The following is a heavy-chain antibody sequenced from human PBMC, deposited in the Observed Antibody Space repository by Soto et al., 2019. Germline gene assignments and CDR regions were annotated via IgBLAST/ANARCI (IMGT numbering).Heavy chain of an antibody. CDR3: AGAFKYGTGTYDAFDI. CDR2: IIPIFGTA. Sequence: QVQLVQSGAEVRKPGSSVKVSCKASGGAFSNYAISWVRQAPGQGLEWMGGIIPIFGTANYAQKLQSRVTITADESTTTAYIELSSLRSEDTAVYYCAGAFKYGTGTYDAFDIWGQGTVVTVSS. V-gene: IGHV1-69*01. CDR1: GGAFSNYA. D-gene: IGHD3-10*01. J-gene: IGHJ3*02.